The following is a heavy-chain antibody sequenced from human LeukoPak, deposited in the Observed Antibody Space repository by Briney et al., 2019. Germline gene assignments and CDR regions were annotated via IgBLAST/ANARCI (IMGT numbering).Heavy chain of an antibody. CDR2: INSDGSST. D-gene: IGHD7-27*01. V-gene: IGHV3-74*01. CDR3: ARGPSGWGSLDS. J-gene: IGHJ4*02. CDR1: GFTFSSYW. Sequence: PGGSLRLSCAASGFTFSSYWMHWVRHAPGKGLVWVSRINSDGSSTNYADSVKGRFTISRDNAKNTLYLQVKSLRAEDTAAYYCARGPSGWGSLDSWGQGTLVTVSS.